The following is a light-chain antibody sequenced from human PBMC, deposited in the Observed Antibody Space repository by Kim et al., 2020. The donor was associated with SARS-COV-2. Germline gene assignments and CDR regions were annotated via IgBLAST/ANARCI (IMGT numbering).Light chain of an antibody. V-gene: IGKV3-20*01. CDR1: HYVNNNY. CDR2: GAS. J-gene: IGKJ4*01. CDR3: QQYAGSPPVT. Sequence: EIVLTQSPGALSLSPGETATLSCRASHYVNNNYLAWFQQKPGQAPRLLIYGASNRVTGTPDRFSGSGSGTDFTLTISRLEPEDFAVYYCQQYAGSPPVTFGGGTKVEI.